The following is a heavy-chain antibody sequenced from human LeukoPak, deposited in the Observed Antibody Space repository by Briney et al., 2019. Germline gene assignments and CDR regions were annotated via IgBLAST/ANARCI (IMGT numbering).Heavy chain of an antibody. Sequence: PGGSLRLSCAASGFTFDDYAMHWVRQAPGKGLEWVSGISWNSGSIGYADSVKGRFTISRDNAKNSLYLQMNSLRAEDTALYYCAKSGAYDPHYMSYFDYWGQGTLVTVSS. D-gene: IGHD5-12*01. CDR1: GFTFDDYA. CDR2: ISWNSGSI. CDR3: AKSGAYDPHYMSYFDY. J-gene: IGHJ4*02. V-gene: IGHV3-9*01.